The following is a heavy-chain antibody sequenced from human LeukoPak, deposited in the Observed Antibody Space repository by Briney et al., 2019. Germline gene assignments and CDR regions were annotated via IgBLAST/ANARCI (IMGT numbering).Heavy chain of an antibody. Sequence: GRFTISRDDSKSIAYLQMNSLKTEDTAVYYCTKSGAAAGGGYFDYWGQGTLVTVSS. J-gene: IGHJ4*02. D-gene: IGHD6-13*01. V-gene: IGHV3-49*02. CDR3: TKSGAAAGGGYFDY.